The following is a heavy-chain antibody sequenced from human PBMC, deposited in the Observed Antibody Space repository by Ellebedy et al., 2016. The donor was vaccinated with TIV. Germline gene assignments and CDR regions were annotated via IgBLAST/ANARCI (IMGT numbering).Heavy chain of an antibody. CDR3: TRAQMGDH. Sequence: GESLKISCAASGFTFSSFSMNWVRQAPGKGLEWVSSISSSSTYIYYAVSVKVRSTLSRDNAKNSLYLQLGILRAEDTAVYYGTRAQMGDHWGQGTLVSVSS. J-gene: IGHJ4*02. CDR2: ISSSSTYI. CDR1: GFTFSSFS. D-gene: IGHD2-8*01. V-gene: IGHV3-21*01.